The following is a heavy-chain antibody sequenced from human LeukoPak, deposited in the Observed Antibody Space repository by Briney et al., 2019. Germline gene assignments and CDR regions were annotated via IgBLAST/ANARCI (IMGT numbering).Heavy chain of an antibody. CDR3: AREDSGYSYGLFDY. V-gene: IGHV1-2*02. CDR1: GYTFTSYA. CDR2: INPNSGGT. Sequence: GASVTVSCKASGYTFTSYAMNWVRQAPGQGLEWMGWINPNSGGTNYAQKFQGRVTMTRDTSISTAYMELSRLRSDDTAVYYCAREDSGYSYGLFDYWGQGTLVTVSS. J-gene: IGHJ4*02. D-gene: IGHD5-18*01.